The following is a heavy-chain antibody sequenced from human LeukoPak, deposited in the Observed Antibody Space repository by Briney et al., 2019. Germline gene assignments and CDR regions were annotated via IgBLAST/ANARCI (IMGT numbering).Heavy chain of an antibody. Sequence: GGSLRLSCAASGFTFSTYWMTWVRQAPGKGLEWVANIKQDGSEKYFVDSVRGRFTISRDNTNNSLYLQMNSLRAEDTAVYYCARGHYFYYMDAWGKGTTVTVSS. CDR2: IKQDGSEK. J-gene: IGHJ6*03. CDR1: GFTFSTYW. CDR3: ARGHYFYYMDA. V-gene: IGHV3-7*01.